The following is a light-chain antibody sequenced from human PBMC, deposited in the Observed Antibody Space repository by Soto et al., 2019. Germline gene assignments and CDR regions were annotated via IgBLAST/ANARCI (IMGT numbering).Light chain of an antibody. Sequence: DIQMTQSPSSLSASVGDRVTITCRASQSISSYLNWYQQKPGKAPKLLIYAASSLQSGVPSRFSGSGSGTDFTLTISSLQPEDFATYYCQQSSEATWTFGKGTKVDIK. CDR1: QSISSY. CDR3: QQSSEATWT. V-gene: IGKV1-39*01. J-gene: IGKJ1*01. CDR2: AAS.